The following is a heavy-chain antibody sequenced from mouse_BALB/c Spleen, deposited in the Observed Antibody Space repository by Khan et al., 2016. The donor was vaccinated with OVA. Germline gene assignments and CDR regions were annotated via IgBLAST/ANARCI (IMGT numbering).Heavy chain of an antibody. CDR2: ISYSGST. D-gene: IGHD1-1*01. CDR3: ARGNYSGYAMDY. J-gene: IGHJ4*01. Sequence: EVQLQESGPGLVKPSQSLSLTCTVTGYSITSNYAWNWIRQFPGNKLEWMGYISYSGSTNYNPSLKSRISITRDKSKNQFFLQLNSVTTEDTATYYCARGNYSGYAMDYWGQGTSITVSS. CDR1: GYSITSNYA. V-gene: IGHV3-2*02.